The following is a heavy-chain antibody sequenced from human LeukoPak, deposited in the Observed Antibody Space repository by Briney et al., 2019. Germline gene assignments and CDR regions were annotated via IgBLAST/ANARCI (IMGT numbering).Heavy chain of an antibody. CDR3: ARDARIAVAGTTHFQH. V-gene: IGHV3-7*03. D-gene: IGHD6-19*01. CDR2: IKQDGSEK. J-gene: IGHJ1*01. CDR1: GFTFSSYW. Sequence: GESLKISCAASGFTFSSYWMSWVRQAPGKGLEWVANIKQDGSEKYYVDSVKGRFTISRDNAKNSLYLQMNSLRAEDTAVYYCARDARIAVAGTTHFQHWGQGTLVTVSS.